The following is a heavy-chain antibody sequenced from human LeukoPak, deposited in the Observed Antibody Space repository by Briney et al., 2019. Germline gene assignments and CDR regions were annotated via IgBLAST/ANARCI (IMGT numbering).Heavy chain of an antibody. V-gene: IGHV1-2*02. J-gene: IGHJ6*02. CDR2: INPNSGGT. D-gene: IGHD6-13*01. CDR1: GYTFTGYY. CDR3: ARGAAGTPKNYGMDV. Sequence: GASVKVSCKASGYTFTGYYMHWVRQAPGQGLEWMGWINPNSGGTNYAQKFQGRVTMTRDTSISTAYMELSRLRSDDTAVYYCARGAAGTPKNYGMDVWGQGTTVTVSS.